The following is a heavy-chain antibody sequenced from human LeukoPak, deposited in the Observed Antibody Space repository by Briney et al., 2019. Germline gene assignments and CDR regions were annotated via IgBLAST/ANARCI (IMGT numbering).Heavy chain of an antibody. CDR2: INWNGGST. V-gene: IGHV3-20*04. Sequence: PGGSLRLSRAASGFTFDDYGMSRVRQAPGKGLKSASGINWNGGSTGHAYSVKGRFTISRDNSKNTLYMQMNSLRAEDTAVYYCAKDGMVRGVTSNFDYWGQGTLVTVSS. CDR3: AKDGMVRGVTSNFDY. D-gene: IGHD3-10*01. J-gene: IGHJ4*02. CDR1: GFTFDDYG.